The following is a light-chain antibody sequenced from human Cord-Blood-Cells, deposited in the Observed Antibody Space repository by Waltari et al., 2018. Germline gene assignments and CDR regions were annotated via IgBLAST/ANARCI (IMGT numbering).Light chain of an antibody. J-gene: IGKJ2*01. V-gene: IGKV3-20*01. CDR2: GAS. CDR1: QSVSSSY. Sequence: EMVLTQSPGTLSLSPGGIAILSCRASQSVSSSYLAWYQQQPGQAPRLIIYGASSMATGIPDRVSGSGSGTDFTLTISRLEPEDSAVYYWQQYGSSYTFGQGTKLEIK. CDR3: QQYGSSYT.